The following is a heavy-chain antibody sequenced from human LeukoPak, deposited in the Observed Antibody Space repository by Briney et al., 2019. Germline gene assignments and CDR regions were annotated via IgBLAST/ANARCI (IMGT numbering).Heavy chain of an antibody. D-gene: IGHD3-10*01. CDR3: ARSVMVRGVSPFDY. Sequence: GGSLRLSCAASGFTFSSYAMSWVRQAPGKGLEWVSAISGSGGSTYYADSVKGRFTISRDNSKNTLYLQMNSLRAEDTAVHYCARSVMVRGVSPFDYWGQGTLVTVSS. V-gene: IGHV3-23*01. J-gene: IGHJ4*02. CDR1: GFTFSSYA. CDR2: ISGSGGST.